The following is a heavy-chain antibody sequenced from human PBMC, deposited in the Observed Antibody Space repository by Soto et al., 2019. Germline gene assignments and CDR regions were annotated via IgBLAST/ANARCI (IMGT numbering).Heavy chain of an antibody. J-gene: IGHJ4*02. CDR1: GGSISRGGYS. CDR3: ARSTYYYDSSGSFDY. CDR2: IYHSGST. D-gene: IGHD3-22*01. Sequence: SETLSLTCAVSGGSISRGGYSWSWIRQPPGKGLEWIGYIYHSGSTYYNPSLKSRVTISVDRSKNQFSLKLSSVTAADTAVYYCARSTYYYDSSGSFDYWGQGTLVTVSS. V-gene: IGHV4-30-2*01.